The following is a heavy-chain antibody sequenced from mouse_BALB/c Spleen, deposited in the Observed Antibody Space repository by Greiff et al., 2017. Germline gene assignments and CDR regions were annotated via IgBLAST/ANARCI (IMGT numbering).Heavy chain of an antibody. CDR2: INPGSGGT. V-gene: IGHV1-54*03. CDR1: GYAFTNYL. D-gene: IGHD3-3*01. Sequence: QVQLQQSGAELVRPGTSVKVSCKASGYAFTNYLIEWVKQRPGQGLEWIGVINPGSGGTNYNEKFKGKATLTADKSSSTAYMQLSSLTSDDSAVYFCAREGSGRAMDYWGQGTTLTVSS. CDR3: AREGSGRAMDY. J-gene: IGHJ2*01.